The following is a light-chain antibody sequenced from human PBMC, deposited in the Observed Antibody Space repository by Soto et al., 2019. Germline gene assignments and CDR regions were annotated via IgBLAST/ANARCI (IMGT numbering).Light chain of an antibody. V-gene: IGLV2-14*01. Sequence: QSALTQPASVSGSPGQSITISCTGTSSDVGGYNFVSWYQQHPGKAPKLMIYDVNNRPSGVSNRFSGSKSGNTASLTTPGLQAEVDLVYYCSSYRSVSPLVFGGGTKLTVL. J-gene: IGLJ2*01. CDR2: DVN. CDR1: SSDVGGYNF. CDR3: SSYRSVSPLV.